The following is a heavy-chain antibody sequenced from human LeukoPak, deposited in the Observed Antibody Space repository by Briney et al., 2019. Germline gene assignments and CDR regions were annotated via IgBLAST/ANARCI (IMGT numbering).Heavy chain of an antibody. CDR2: ISSSSSYT. CDR1: GFTFSDYY. CDR3: ARVIGGIRYFDWYNWFDP. V-gene: IGHV3-11*05. J-gene: IGHJ5*02. D-gene: IGHD3-9*01. Sequence: GGSLRLSCAASGFTFSDYYMSWIRQARGKALEWVSYISSSSSYTNYADSVKGRFTISKDNAKNSLYLQMNSLRAEDTAVYYCARVIGGIRYFDWYNWFDPWGQGTLVTVSS.